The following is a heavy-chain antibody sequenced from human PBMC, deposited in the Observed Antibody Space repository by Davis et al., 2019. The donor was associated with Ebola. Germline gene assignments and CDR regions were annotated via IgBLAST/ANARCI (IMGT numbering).Heavy chain of an antibody. CDR2: ISSNGDTA. Sequence: GESLKISCVDSGLTFSNYDMSWVRQAPGKGLDWVSRISSNGDTAYYADSVRGRFTISRDNSRNTLYLQMNSLTTEDTAVYYCTTVGTTGVYWGQGTLVTVSS. CDR1: GLTFSNYD. CDR3: TTVGTTGVY. V-gene: IGHV3-23*01. J-gene: IGHJ4*02. D-gene: IGHD7-27*01.